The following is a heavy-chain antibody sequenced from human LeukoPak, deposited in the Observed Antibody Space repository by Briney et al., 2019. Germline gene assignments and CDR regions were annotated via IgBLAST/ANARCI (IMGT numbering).Heavy chain of an antibody. CDR1: GFTFSSYG. D-gene: IGHD1-26*01. Sequence: PGGSLRLSCAASGFTFSSYGMHWVRQAPGKGLEWVAVISYDGSDKYYADSVKGRFTISRDNPKNTLYLQMNSLRAEDMAVYYCARARGGIYGDFFEYWGQGTLVSVSS. CDR3: ARARGGIYGDFFEY. V-gene: IGHV3-30*05. CDR2: ISYDGSDK. J-gene: IGHJ4*02.